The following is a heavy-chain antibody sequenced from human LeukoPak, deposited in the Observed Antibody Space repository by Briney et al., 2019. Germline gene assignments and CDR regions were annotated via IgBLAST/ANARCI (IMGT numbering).Heavy chain of an antibody. D-gene: IGHD1-14*01. J-gene: IGHJ4*02. Sequence: ASVTLSCTASGYTFTINGISWVRQAPAQGLEWVGWVSAYNGNTNYAQKLQGRVTMTTDTSTSTAYMELMSLRSDDTAVYYCATDTWGAVTEGFDYWGQGTLVTVSS. V-gene: IGHV1-18*01. CDR1: GYTFTING. CDR2: VSAYNGNT. CDR3: ATDTWGAVTEGFDY.